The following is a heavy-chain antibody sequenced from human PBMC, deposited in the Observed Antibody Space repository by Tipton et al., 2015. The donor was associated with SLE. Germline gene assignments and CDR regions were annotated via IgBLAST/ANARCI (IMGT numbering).Heavy chain of an antibody. Sequence: GLVKPSETLSLTCTVSGGSISSHYWSWIRQPPGKTLEWIGYIYSGGSTNYNPSLKSRVTISFDTSKNQLSLKLSSVTAADTAVYYCARPGNYFDSSGHHDAFDVWGQGTMVTVSS. J-gene: IGHJ3*01. V-gene: IGHV4-59*11. CDR2: IYSGGST. CDR3: ARPGNYFDSSGHHDAFDV. D-gene: IGHD3-22*01. CDR1: GGSISSHY.